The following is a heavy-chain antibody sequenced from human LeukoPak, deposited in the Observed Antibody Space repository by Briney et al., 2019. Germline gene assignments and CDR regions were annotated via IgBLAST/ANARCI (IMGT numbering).Heavy chain of an antibody. D-gene: IGHD3-22*01. Sequence: GRSLRLSCAASGFTFSSYGMHWVRQAPGKGLEWVAVIWYDGSNKYCADSVKGRFTISKDNSMNTLYLQMNSLRAEDTAMYYCARDSSGSTGYFHHWGQGTLVTVSS. V-gene: IGHV3-33*01. CDR2: IWYDGSNK. J-gene: IGHJ1*01. CDR1: GFTFSSYG. CDR3: ARDSSGSTGYFHH.